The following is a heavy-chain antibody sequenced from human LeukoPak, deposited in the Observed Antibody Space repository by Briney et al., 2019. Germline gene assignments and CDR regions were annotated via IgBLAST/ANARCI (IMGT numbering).Heavy chain of an antibody. D-gene: IGHD3-16*01. CDR2: IWYDGSNE. CDR3: ARVRLGAPILDY. J-gene: IGHJ4*02. V-gene: IGHV3-33*01. CDR1: GFTFSNYG. Sequence: GGSLRLSCVASGFTFSNYGMHWVRQAPGKGLEWVAAIWYDGSNEHYIDSVKGRFTISRDNSKNTVFLQMNSLRAEDTAVYFCARVRLGAPILDYWGQGTLVTVSS.